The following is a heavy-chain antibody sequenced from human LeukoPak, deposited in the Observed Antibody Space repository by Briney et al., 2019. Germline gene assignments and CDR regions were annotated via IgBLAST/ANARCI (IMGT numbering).Heavy chain of an antibody. V-gene: IGHV4-39*07. CDR3: AKGYCRGNSCYDDRGAFDY. CDR1: GGSISSSSYY. Sequence: SETLSLTCTVSGGSISSSSYYWGWIRQPPGKGLEWIGSIYHSGSTYYNPSLKSRVTISVDTSKNQFSLKLSSVTAADTAVYYCAKGYCRGNSCYDDRGAFDYWGQGTLVIVSS. D-gene: IGHD2-2*01. CDR2: IYHSGST. J-gene: IGHJ4*02.